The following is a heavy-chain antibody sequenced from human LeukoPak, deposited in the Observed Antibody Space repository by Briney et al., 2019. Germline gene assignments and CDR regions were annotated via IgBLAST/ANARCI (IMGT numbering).Heavy chain of an antibody. Sequence: GGSLRLSCAASGFTVDSTYMNWVRQAPGKGLEWVSVIYSCGSTYYADSVKGRFTISRDNSKNTLYLQMNSLRAEDTAVYYCARVRGIVVVPAAICAIVGALDAFDIWGRGTMVTVSS. CDR1: GFTVDSTY. V-gene: IGHV3-66*01. CDR2: IYSCGST. D-gene: IGHD2-2*02. CDR3: ARVRGIVVVPAAICAIVGALDAFDI. J-gene: IGHJ3*02.